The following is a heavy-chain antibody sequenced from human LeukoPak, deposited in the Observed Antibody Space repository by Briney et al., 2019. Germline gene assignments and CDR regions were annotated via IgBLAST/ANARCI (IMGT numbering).Heavy chain of an antibody. D-gene: IGHD3-3*01. V-gene: IGHV3-30*18. Sequence: TGGSLRLSCAASGFTFSSYGMHWVRQAPGKGLEWVAVISYDGSNKYYADSVKGRFTISRDNSKNTLYLQMNSLRAEDTAVYYCAKSYDFWSGYYGGGAFDIWGQGTMVTVSS. CDR1: GFTFSSYG. CDR2: ISYDGSNK. J-gene: IGHJ3*02. CDR3: AKSYDFWSGYYGGGAFDI.